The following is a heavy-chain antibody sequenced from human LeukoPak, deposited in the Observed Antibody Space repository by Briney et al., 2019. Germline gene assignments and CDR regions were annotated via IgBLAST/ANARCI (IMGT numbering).Heavy chain of an antibody. CDR2: IDPSDSYT. V-gene: IGHV5-10-1*01. Sequence: GESLKISCKGSGYSFTSYWISWVRQMPGKGLEWMGRIDPSDSYTNYSPSFQGHVTISADKSISTAYLQWSSMKASDTAMYYCAIWESSAGFDAFDIWGQGTMVTVSS. CDR1: GYSFTSYW. J-gene: IGHJ3*02. D-gene: IGHD6-19*01. CDR3: AIWESSAGFDAFDI.